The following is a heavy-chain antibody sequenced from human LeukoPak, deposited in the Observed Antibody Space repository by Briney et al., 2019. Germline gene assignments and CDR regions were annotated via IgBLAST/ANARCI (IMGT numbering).Heavy chain of an antibody. V-gene: IGHV3-23*01. CDR2: ITGSGGKT. J-gene: IGHJ6*03. Sequence: GGSLRLSCAASGFTFSNAWMSWVRQAPGKGLEWVSTITGSGGKTYYAGSVKGRFTISRANSKNTLYLQMNSLRAEDTAVYYCRGMSQWLPRSVNYYYYYMDVWGKGTTVTISS. D-gene: IGHD6-19*01. CDR3: RGMSQWLPRSVNYYYYYMDV. CDR1: GFTFSNAW.